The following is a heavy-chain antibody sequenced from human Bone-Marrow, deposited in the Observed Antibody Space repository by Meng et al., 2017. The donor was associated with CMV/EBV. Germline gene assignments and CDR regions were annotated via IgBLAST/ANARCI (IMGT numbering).Heavy chain of an antibody. D-gene: IGHD3-10*01. CDR1: GGSFSGYY. J-gene: IGHJ6*01. CDR2: INHSGST. V-gene: IGHV4-34*01. Sequence: GSLRLSCAVYGGSFSGYYWTWIRQPPGKGLEWIGEINHSGSTNYNSSLESRVTISVDTSKNQFSLKVSSVTAADTAVYYCARGDEGMIRGVVPVWGQGTTVTVYS. CDR3: ARGDEGMIRGVVPV.